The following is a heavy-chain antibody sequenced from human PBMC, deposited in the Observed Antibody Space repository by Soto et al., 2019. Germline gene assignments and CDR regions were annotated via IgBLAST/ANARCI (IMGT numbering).Heavy chain of an antibody. CDR1: GYTFSDYY. D-gene: IGHD1-1*01. CDR2: INPNSGGT. Sequence: ASVKVSCKASGYTFSDYYIHRVRQAPGQGLEWMGWINPNSGGTKYAPKFQGGVTMTRDTSITTAYMELSRLRSGDTAVYYCAREPATAKPEGVDFWGQGTLVTASS. CDR3: AREPATAKPEGVDF. V-gene: IGHV1-2*02. J-gene: IGHJ4*02.